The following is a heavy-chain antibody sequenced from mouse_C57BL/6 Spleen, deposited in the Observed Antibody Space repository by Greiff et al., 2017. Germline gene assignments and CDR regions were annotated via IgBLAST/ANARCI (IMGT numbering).Heavy chain of an antibody. J-gene: IGHJ2*01. V-gene: IGHV14-4*01. Sequence: EVQLQQSGAELVRPGASVKLSCTASGFNIKDDYMHWVKQRPEQGLEWIGWIDPENGDTEYASKFQGKATITADTSSNTAYLQLSSLTSEDTAVYYCTTDYGSLRDYWGQGTTLTVSS. D-gene: IGHD1-1*01. CDR2: IDPENGDT. CDR3: TTDYGSLRDY. CDR1: GFNIKDDY.